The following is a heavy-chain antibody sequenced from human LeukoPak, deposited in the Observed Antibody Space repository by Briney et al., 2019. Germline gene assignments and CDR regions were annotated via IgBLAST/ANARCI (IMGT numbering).Heavy chain of an antibody. D-gene: IGHD1-7*01. J-gene: IGHJ3*02. CDR1: GGSISGYY. CDR2: VYTSGST. Sequence: PSETLSLTCTVSGGSISGYYWSWIRQPAGKGLEWIGRVYTSGSTHYNPSLKSRVTMSVDTSKNQFSLKLRSVTAADTAVYYCARLITGTTTAFDIWGQGTMVTVSS. V-gene: IGHV4-4*07. CDR3: ARLITGTTTAFDI.